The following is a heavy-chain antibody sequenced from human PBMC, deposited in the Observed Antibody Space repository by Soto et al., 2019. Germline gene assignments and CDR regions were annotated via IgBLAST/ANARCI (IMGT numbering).Heavy chain of an antibody. CDR3: ARRYSGYDFDY. V-gene: IGHV4-34*01. CDR2: INHSGST. J-gene: IGHJ4*02. D-gene: IGHD5-12*01. CDR1: GGSFSGYY. Sequence: SETLSLTCAVYGGSFSGYYWSWIRQPPGKGLEWIGEINHSGSTNYNPSLKSRVTISVDTSKNQFSLKLSSVTAADTAVYYCARRYSGYDFDYCGQGTLVPVSS.